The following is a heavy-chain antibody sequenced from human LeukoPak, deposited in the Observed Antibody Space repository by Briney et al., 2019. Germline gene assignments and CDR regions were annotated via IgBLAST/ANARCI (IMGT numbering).Heavy chain of an antibody. Sequence: GGSLRLSCAGSGFTFSSYSMNWVRQAPGKGLEWVSSISSSSIYIYDADSVKGRFTISRDNAKNSLYLQMNSLRAEDTAVYYCAKSGLNRFDYWGQGTLVTVSS. D-gene: IGHD2-15*01. J-gene: IGHJ4*02. V-gene: IGHV3-21*04. CDR1: GFTFSSYS. CDR2: ISSSSIYI. CDR3: AKSGLNRFDY.